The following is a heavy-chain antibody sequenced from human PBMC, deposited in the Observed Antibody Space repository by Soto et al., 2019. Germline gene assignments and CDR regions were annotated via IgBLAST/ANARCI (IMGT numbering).Heavy chain of an antibody. J-gene: IGHJ3*02. V-gene: IGHV1-69*13. CDR2: IIPIFGTA. CDR3: ARDRDYYDSSGYSDAFDI. D-gene: IGHD3-22*01. Sequence: ASVNVSCKSSGGTFSSYSISWVRQAPGQGLEWMGGIIPIFGTANYAQKFQGRVTITADESTSTAYMELSSLRSEDTAVYYCARDRDYYDSSGYSDAFDIWGQGTMVTVSS. CDR1: GGTFSSYS.